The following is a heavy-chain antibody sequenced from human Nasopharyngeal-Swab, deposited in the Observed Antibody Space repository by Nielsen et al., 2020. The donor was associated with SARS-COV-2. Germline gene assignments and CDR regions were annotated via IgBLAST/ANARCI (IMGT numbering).Heavy chain of an antibody. J-gene: IGHJ6*02. CDR3: VRNMDV. Sequence: GGSLRLSCAASGFTFSSYEMNWVRQAPGKGLEWLSYISGGGSDKYYADSVKGRFTISRDNAKNSLFLQMNTLRGEDTAVYYCVRNMDVWGQGTTVTVSS. V-gene: IGHV3-48*03. CDR1: GFTFSSYE. CDR2: ISGGGSDK.